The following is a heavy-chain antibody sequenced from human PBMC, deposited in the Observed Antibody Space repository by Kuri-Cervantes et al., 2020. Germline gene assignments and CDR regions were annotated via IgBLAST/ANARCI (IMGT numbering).Heavy chain of an antibody. V-gene: IGHV2-26*01. D-gene: IGHD3-9*01. Sequence: ETLSLTCTVSGFSLSNARMGVSWIRQPPGKALEWLAHIFSNDEKSYSTSLKSRLTISKDTSKSQVVLTMTNMDPVDTATYYCAHSPRYFDWLLPFDYWGQGTLVTVSS. CDR2: IFSNDEK. CDR3: AHSPRYFDWLLPFDY. CDR1: GFSLSNARMG. J-gene: IGHJ4*02.